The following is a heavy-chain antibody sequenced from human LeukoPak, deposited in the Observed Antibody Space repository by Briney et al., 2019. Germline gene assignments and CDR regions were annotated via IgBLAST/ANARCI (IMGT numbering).Heavy chain of an antibody. CDR3: ATTRGYSTNDAFDI. V-gene: IGHV4-59*01. D-gene: IGHD5-18*01. CDR1: GASITTYD. CDR2: MYHTGTS. J-gene: IGHJ3*02. Sequence: PSETLSLTCSVSGASITTYDRNWIRQSPGKGLEWIGYMYHTGTSDYNPSLQSRVTISLDTPNNYVSLPLTSVTAADTAVYYCATTRGYSTNDAFDIWGQGTRVTVSS.